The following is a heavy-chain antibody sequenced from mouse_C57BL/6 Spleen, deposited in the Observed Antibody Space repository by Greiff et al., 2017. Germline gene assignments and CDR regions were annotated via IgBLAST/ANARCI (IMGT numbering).Heavy chain of an antibody. CDR2: INPNNGGT. Sequence: VQLKQSGPELVKPGASVKMSCKASGYTFTDYNMHWVKQSHGKSLEWIGYINPNNGGTSYNQKFKGKATLTVNKSSSTAYMELRSLTSEDSAVYYCAREGITTVVLDYWGQGTTLTVSS. CDR1: GYTFTDYN. D-gene: IGHD1-1*01. V-gene: IGHV1-22*01. CDR3: AREGITTVVLDY. J-gene: IGHJ2*01.